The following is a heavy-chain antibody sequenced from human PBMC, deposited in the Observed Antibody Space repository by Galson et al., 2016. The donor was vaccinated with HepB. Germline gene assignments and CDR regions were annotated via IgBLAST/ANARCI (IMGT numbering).Heavy chain of an antibody. Sequence: SLRLSCAASGGRIRIYGMNWVRQAPGKGLEWISFISSSSSTVYYSDSVKGRATVSRDNARESLYLQLNSLRVDDTGVYYCARDHPGLLTSGLCLAWGQGTLVGVSS. D-gene: IGHD3-10*01. CDR1: GGRIRIYG. J-gene: IGHJ4*02. CDR3: ARDHPGLLTSGLCLA. V-gene: IGHV3-48*01. CDR2: ISSSSSTV.